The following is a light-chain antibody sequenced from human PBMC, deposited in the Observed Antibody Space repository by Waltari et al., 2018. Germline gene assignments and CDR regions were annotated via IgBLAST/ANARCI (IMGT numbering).Light chain of an antibody. CDR2: EVS. CDR1: RSDVGGYHY. V-gene: IGLV2-14*01. CDR3: SSYTSSSTLYV. Sequence: QSALTQPASVSGSPGQSIPIPCTGTRSDVGGYHYASWYQQHPGKAPQLMIYEVSNRPSGVSNRVSGSKSGDTASLTISGLQAEDEADYYCSSYTSSSTLYVFGTGTKVTVL. J-gene: IGLJ1*01.